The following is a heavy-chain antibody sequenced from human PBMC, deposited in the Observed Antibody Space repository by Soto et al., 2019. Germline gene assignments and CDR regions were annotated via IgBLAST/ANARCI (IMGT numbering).Heavy chain of an antibody. CDR1: GFPFNKFA. CDR3: VKGNRGEYWYYDNGVDV. Sequence: SGGSLRLSCSASGFPFNKFAMHWVRQSPGTGLEYVSAISDTGGSKFHAESVKGRFSISRDNSKDTLFLQMSSLRVEETAVYYCVKGNRGEYWYYDNGVDVWGQGTTVTVSS. CDR2: ISDTGGSK. J-gene: IGHJ6*02. D-gene: IGHD3-22*01. V-gene: IGHV3-64D*06.